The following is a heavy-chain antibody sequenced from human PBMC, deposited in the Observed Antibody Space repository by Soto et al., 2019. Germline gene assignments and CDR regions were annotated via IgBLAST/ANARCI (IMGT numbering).Heavy chain of an antibody. Sequence: QVQLVESGGGVVQPGGSLRLSCAASGFTFRNYAMHWVRQAPGKGLECLAVIAYDGSNAFYRDSVKGRFTISRDNSKNTLELHMSRLRAEDTGVYYCARGDREDILVVVGARPGEYGIDIWGQGTTVTVSS. CDR2: IAYDGSNA. V-gene: IGHV3-30-3*01. CDR3: ARGDREDILVVVGARPGEYGIDI. D-gene: IGHD2-15*01. J-gene: IGHJ6*02. CDR1: GFTFRNYA.